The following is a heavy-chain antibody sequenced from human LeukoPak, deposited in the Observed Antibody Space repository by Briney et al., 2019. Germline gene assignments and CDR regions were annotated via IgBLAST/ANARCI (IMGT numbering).Heavy chain of an antibody. D-gene: IGHD3-3*01. CDR3: ARDTRSIFGVEGYFDY. CDR1: GYTFTSYG. Sequence: ASVKVSCKASGYTFTSYGISWVRQAPGQGLEWMGWISAYNGNTNYAQKLQGRVTMTTDTSTSTAYMELRSLRSDDTAVYYCARDTRSIFGVEGYFDYWGQGTLVTVSS. CDR2: ISAYNGNT. J-gene: IGHJ4*02. V-gene: IGHV1-18*01.